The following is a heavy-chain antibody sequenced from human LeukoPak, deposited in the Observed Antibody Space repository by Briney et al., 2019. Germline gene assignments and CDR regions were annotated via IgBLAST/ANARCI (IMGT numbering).Heavy chain of an antibody. V-gene: IGHV4-4*02. J-gene: IGHJ2*01. CDR2: VYHSGST. D-gene: IGHD2-2*01. CDR1: GGSISSNNW. CDR3: ARYRRGMVIVPAADWYFDL. Sequence: SETLSLTCAVSGGSISSNNWWSWVRPPPGKGLEWIGEVYHSGSTNYNPSLKSRVTIPVDKSKKQFSLKLSSMTAADTAMYYCARYRRGMVIVPAADWYFDLWGRGTLVTVSS.